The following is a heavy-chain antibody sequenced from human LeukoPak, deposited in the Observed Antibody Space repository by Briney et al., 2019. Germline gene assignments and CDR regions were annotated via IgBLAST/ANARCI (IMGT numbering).Heavy chain of an antibody. CDR3: ARGRDSSSWLPLDY. D-gene: IGHD6-13*01. CDR1: GFTFSSHW. J-gene: IGHJ4*02. CDR2: IWQGGSER. Sequence: GGSLTLPCVASGFTFSSHWMSWVRQAPGKGLEWVANIWQGGSERYYVDSVKGRFTISRDNAKNSLYLQMNSLRAEDTAVYYCARGRDSSSWLPLDYWGQGTLVTVSS. V-gene: IGHV3-7*01.